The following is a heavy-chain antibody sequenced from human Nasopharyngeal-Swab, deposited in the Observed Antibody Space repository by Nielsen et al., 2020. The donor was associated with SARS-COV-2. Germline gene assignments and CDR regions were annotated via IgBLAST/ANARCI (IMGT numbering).Heavy chain of an antibody. V-gene: IGHV1-46*01. CDR1: GYTFTSYC. CDR2: INPSGGST. J-gene: IGHJ6*03. D-gene: IGHD4-17*01. CDR3: ARDRTVTTIDNYYYYMDV. Sequence: ASVKVSCKASGYTFTSYCMHWVRQAPGQGLEWMGIINPSGGSTSYAQKFQGRVTMTRDTSTSTVYMELSSLRSEDTAVYYCARDRTVTTIDNYYYYMDVWGKGTTVTVSS.